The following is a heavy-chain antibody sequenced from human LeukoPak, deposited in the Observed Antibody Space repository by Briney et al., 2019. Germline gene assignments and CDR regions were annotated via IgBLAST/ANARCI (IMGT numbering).Heavy chain of an antibody. D-gene: IGHD5-18*01. Sequence: PSETLSLTCAVYGGSFSGYYWSWIRQPPGKGLEWIGEINHSGSTNYNPSLKSRVTISVDTSKNQSSLKLSSVTAADTAVYYCARGKDTAMVHFDYWGQGTLVTVSS. J-gene: IGHJ4*02. CDR1: GGSFSGYY. CDR2: INHSGST. CDR3: ARGKDTAMVHFDY. V-gene: IGHV4-34*01.